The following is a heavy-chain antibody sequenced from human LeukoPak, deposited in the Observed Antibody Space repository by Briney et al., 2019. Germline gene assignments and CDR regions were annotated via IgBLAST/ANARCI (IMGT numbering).Heavy chain of an antibody. J-gene: IGHJ4*02. CDR3: ARHYCTGSRCSSGAFDY. V-gene: IGHV3-48*01. D-gene: IGHD2-8*02. CDR2: IGSSSGTI. CDR1: GFTFSTYS. Sequence: PGGSLRLSCAASGFTFSTYSMNWVRQAPGKGLEWVSYIGSSSGTIYYADSVKGRFTVSRDNAKNSLYLQMNSLRAEDTAVYYCARHYCTGSRCSSGAFDYWGQGTLVTVSS.